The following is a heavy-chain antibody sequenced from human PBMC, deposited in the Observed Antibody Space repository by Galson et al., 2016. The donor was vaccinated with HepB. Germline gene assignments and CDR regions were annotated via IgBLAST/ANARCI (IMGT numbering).Heavy chain of an antibody. D-gene: IGHD2-15*01. CDR2: LIRMFGTA. CDR1: GGTFSNYA. V-gene: IGHV1-69*13. CDR3: ARVSAIGYCSGGSCYTKSNWVDR. Sequence: SVKVSCKASGGTFSNYAINWVRQAPGQGLEWMGGLIRMFGTANYAQKFQGRVTITADESTSTAYMELSSLRSEDTAVYYCARVSAIGYCSGGSCYTKSNWVDRWGQGTLVIVSS. J-gene: IGHJ5*02.